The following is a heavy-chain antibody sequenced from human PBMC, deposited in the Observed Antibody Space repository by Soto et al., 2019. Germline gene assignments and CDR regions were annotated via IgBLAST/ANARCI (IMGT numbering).Heavy chain of an antibody. J-gene: IGHJ6*02. CDR3: ARVSYYYGSGSYRLDYYYYGMDV. CDR1: GFTFSSYS. CDR2: ISSSSSYI. Sequence: PGGSLRLSCAASGFTFSSYSMNWVRQAPGKGLEWVSSISSSSSYIYYADSVKGRFTIPRDNAKNSLYLQMNSLRAEDTAVYYCARVSYYYGSGSYRLDYYYYGMDVWGQGTTVTVSS. D-gene: IGHD3-10*01. V-gene: IGHV3-21*01.